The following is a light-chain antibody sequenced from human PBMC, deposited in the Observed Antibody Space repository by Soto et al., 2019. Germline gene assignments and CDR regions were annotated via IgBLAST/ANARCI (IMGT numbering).Light chain of an antibody. J-gene: IGKJ1*01. V-gene: IGKV3-20*01. CDR3: QQYGSSQS. CDR2: GAS. CDR1: QSVSSSY. Sequence: EIVLTQSPGTLSLSPGERATLSCRASQSVSSSYLAWYQQKPGQAPRLLIYGASSRATGLPDRFSGSGSGTDFTLSSSRLEPEDFAVYYCQQYGSSQSFGQGTKVEIK.